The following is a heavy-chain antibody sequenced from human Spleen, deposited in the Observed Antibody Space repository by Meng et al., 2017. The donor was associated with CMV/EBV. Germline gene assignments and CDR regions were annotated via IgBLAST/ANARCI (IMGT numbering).Heavy chain of an antibody. CDR1: YS. Sequence: YSRHWVRQAPGQGLEWMGWINPNSGGTNYPQKFQGRVTMTGDTSISTAYMELSRLRSDDTAVYYCASPRSVRATLVGYHYYYGMDAWGQGTTVTVSS. CDR2: INPNSGGT. D-gene: IGHD1-26*01. CDR3: ASPRSVRATLVGYHYYYGMDA. J-gene: IGHJ6*02. V-gene: IGHV1-2*02.